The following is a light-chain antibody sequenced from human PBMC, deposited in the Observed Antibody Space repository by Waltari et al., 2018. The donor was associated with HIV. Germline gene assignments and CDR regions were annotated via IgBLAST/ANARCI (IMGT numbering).Light chain of an antibody. J-gene: IGLJ3*02. CDR1: DSGSKR. Sequence: YVLTQPPSVTEARGKTVRITGGGKDSGSKRVHWYQQKPGQAPVQVIYYDNDRPSGIPERFSGSNSGNTATLTISRVEAGDEADYFCQVWDSETDHWVFGGGTKLTVL. V-gene: IGLV3-21*04. CDR3: QVWDSETDHWV. CDR2: YDN.